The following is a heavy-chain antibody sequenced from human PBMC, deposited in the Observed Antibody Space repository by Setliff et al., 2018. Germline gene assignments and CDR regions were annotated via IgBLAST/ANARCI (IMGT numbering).Heavy chain of an antibody. CDR2: IYASGRT. Sequence: PSETLSLTCTVSGGSVSSSSYYWNWIRRPAGKGLEWIGRIYASGRTDYNPSLQSRVSISLDTSQSQFSLRLSSVTAADTALYFCARVRNDYWGQGTLVTVSS. CDR1: GGSVSSSSYY. CDR3: ARVRNDY. V-gene: IGHV4-61*02. J-gene: IGHJ4*02.